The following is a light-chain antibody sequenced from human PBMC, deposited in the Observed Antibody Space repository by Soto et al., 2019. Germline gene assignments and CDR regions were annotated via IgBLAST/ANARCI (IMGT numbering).Light chain of an antibody. J-gene: IGKJ2*01. V-gene: IGKV1-5*03. Sequence: DIQMTQSPSTLSASIGDRVTITCRASQSISSWLAWYQQKPGKVPKLLIYKASTLESGVPSRFSGSGSGTEFTLTISSLQPDDFATYYCQQYDSHLPTFGQGTKVEIK. CDR1: QSISSW. CDR3: QQYDSHLPT. CDR2: KAS.